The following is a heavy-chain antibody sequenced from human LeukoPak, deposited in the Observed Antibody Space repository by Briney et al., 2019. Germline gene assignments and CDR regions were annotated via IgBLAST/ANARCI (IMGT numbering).Heavy chain of an antibody. V-gene: IGHV3-23*01. CDR1: GFTFSSSA. Sequence: GGSLRLSCAVSGFTFSSSAMCWVRQAPGKGLEWVSAISISGGSTYYADSVKGRFTISRDNSKNTLYLQMSSLRAEDTALYYCARDPARRFDYWGQGTLVTVSS. CDR2: ISISGGST. CDR3: ARDPARRFDY. J-gene: IGHJ4*02.